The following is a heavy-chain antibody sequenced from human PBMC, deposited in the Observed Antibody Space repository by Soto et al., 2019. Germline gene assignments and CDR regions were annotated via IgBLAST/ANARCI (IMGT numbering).Heavy chain of an antibody. CDR2: INHSGST. V-gene: IGHV4-34*01. D-gene: IGHD4-17*01. J-gene: IGHJ3*02. CDR3: ARSGDGAFDI. CDR1: GGSFSGYY. Sequence: PSETLSLTCAVYGGSFSGYYWSWIRQPPGKGLEWIGEINHSGSTNYNPSLKSRVTISVDTPKNQFSLKLSSVTAADTAVYYCARSGDGAFDIWGQGTMVS.